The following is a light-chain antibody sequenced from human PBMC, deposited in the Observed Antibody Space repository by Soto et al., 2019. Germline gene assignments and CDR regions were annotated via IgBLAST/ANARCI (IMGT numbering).Light chain of an antibody. CDR3: QQYVNSPPLT. Sequence: EIVLTQSPGTLSLSPGERATLSCRASQSVSSSYLAWYQHKPGQAPRLLIHGASSRATDIPDRFSGSGSGTDFTLSISRLEPEDFAVYYCQQYVNSPPLTFGGGTKVEIK. V-gene: IGKV3-20*01. J-gene: IGKJ4*01. CDR1: QSVSSSY. CDR2: GAS.